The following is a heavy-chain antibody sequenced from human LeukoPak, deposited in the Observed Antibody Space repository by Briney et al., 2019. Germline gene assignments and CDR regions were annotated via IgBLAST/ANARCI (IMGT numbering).Heavy chain of an antibody. CDR1: GFTFSNYR. Sequence: PGGSLRLSCVASGFTFSNYRMNWVRQAPGKGLEWVANMKQDGSQKNYVDSVKGRFIISRDNAKKSLYLQMNSLRGEDTAVYYCARGGTYDIWGQGTRVTVSS. J-gene: IGHJ3*02. CDR3: ARGGTYDI. V-gene: IGHV3-7*01. CDR2: MKQDGSQK.